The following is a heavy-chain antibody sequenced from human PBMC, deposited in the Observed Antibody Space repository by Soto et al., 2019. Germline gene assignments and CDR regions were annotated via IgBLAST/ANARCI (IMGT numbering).Heavy chain of an antibody. CDR2: ISGSGGST. Sequence: EVQLLESGGGLVQPGGSLRLSCAASGFTFSSYAMSWVRQAPGKGLEWVSAISGSGGSTYYADSVKGRFTISRDNSKNTLYLQMNSLTAEDTAVYYCAKPSNKISVAGTGFDYWGQGTLVTVSS. J-gene: IGHJ4*02. CDR1: GFTFSSYA. D-gene: IGHD6-19*01. V-gene: IGHV3-23*01. CDR3: AKPSNKISVAGTGFDY.